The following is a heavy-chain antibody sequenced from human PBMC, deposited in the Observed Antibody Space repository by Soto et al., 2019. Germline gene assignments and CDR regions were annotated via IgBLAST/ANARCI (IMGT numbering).Heavy chain of an antibody. D-gene: IGHD3-10*01. J-gene: IGHJ4*02. V-gene: IGHV4-39*01. CDR2: IYYSGNT. Sequence: PSETLSLTCTVSGGSISSSSYYWGWIRQPPGKGLEWIGSIYYSGNTYYNPSLKSRVTISVDTAKNQFSLKLSSVTAADTAVYYCARQYYCGSGSYYNRQFEFWGQGTRVTVSS. CDR1: GGSISSSSYY. CDR3: ARQYYCGSGSYYNRQFEF.